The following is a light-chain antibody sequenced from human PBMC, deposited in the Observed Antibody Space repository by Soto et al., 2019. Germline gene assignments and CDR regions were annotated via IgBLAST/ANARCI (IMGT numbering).Light chain of an antibody. V-gene: IGLV2-14*03. CDR3: SSYTSTAWVV. CDR2: DVT. CDR1: SSDVGGYNY. Sequence: QSALTQPASVSGSPGQSITISCTGTSSDVGGYNYVSWYQHYPGKAPKLMIYDVTNRPSGVSNRFSGSKSGNTASLTISELQAEDEADYYCSSYTSTAWVVFGGGTKLTVL. J-gene: IGLJ2*01.